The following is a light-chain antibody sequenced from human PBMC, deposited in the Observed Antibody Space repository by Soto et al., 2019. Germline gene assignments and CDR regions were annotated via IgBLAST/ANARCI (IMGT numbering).Light chain of an antibody. J-gene: IGLJ2*01. Sequence: QSVLAQPASVSGSRGQSITISCTGSSSDIGGYNYVSWYQQHPGKAPKLLIYDVSYRPSGISDRFSGSKSGNTASLTISGLQPDDEADYYCSSYGASSTLFGGGTKLTVL. V-gene: IGLV2-14*03. CDR3: SSYGASSTL. CDR2: DVS. CDR1: SSDIGGYNY.